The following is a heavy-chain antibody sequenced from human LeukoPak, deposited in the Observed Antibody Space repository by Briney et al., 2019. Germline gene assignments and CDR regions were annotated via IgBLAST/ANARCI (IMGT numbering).Heavy chain of an antibody. J-gene: IGHJ5*02. CDR1: HESLNGYY. D-gene: IGHD1-14*01. V-gene: IGHV4-34*01. CDR2: VNDRGRT. Sequence: SETLSLTCAVYHESLNGYYWSWIRQPPGKGLEWIGEVNDRGRTTYNPSLESRATISAETSKNQFSLKLTSVTAADTAVYYCASGVWSRRFAPWGQGTPVIVSS. CDR3: ASGVWSRRFAP.